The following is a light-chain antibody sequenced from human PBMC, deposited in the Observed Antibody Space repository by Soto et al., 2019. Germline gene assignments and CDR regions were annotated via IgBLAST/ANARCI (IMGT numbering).Light chain of an antibody. CDR1: QSVSSK. CDR2: DAS. CDR3: QQRSNWPLT. V-gene: IGKV3-11*01. J-gene: IGKJ4*01. Sequence: TQSPATLSRSPRERATRSHRASQSVSSKLAWYQQKPGQAPRLPIYDASNRATGIPARFSGSGSGTDFTSTISSLENEDVAVYYCQQRSNWPLTFGGGTKVDIK.